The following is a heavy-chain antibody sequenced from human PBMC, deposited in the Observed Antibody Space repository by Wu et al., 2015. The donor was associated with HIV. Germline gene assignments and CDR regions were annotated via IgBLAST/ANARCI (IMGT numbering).Heavy chain of an antibody. J-gene: IGHJ5*02. D-gene: IGHD3-22*01. CDR1: GGTFSSYA. CDR2: IIPIFGTA. Sequence: QVQLVQSGAEVKKPGSSVKVSCKASGGTFSSYAISWVRQAPGQGLEWMGGIIPIFGTANYAQKFQGRVTITTDESTSTAYMELSSLRSEDTAVYYCARGFRDYYDSSGYQNWFDPGAREPWSPSPQ. CDR3: ARGFRDYYDSSGYQNWFDP. V-gene: IGHV1-69*05.